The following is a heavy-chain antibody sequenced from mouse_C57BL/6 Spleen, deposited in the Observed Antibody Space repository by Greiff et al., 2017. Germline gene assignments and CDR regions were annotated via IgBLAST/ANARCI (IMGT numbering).Heavy chain of an antibody. CDR2: IYPGDGDT. J-gene: IGHJ1*03. CDR3: AREKLGLRYFDV. Sequence: VQLQQSGAELVKPGASVKISCKASGYAFSSYWMNWVKQRPGKGLEWIGQIYPGDGDTNYNGKFKGKATLTADKSSSTAYMQLSSLTSEDSAVYFCAREKLGLRYFDVWGTGTTVTVSS. V-gene: IGHV1-80*01. CDR1: GYAFSSYW. D-gene: IGHD4-1*01.